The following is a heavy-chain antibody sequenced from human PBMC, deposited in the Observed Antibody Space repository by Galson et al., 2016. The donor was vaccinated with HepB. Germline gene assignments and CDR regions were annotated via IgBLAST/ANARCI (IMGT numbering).Heavy chain of an antibody. V-gene: IGHV1-18*01. Sequence: SVKVSCKASGYTFSNYGITWVRQAPGQGLEWMGWISAYNGNTNIAQKIQDRVTMTADTPTRTAYLEVRSLRPDDTAVYYCARDSSIYTSPQYSYYGMDVWGKGTTVTVSP. CDR3: ARDSSIYTSPQYSYYGMDV. CDR2: ISAYNGNT. J-gene: IGHJ6*04. CDR1: GYTFSNYG. D-gene: IGHD2-2*01.